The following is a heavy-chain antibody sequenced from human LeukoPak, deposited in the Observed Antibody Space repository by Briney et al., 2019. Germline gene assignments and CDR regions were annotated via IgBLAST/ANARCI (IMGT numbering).Heavy chain of an antibody. V-gene: IGHV3-33*01. D-gene: IGHD3-10*01. Sequence: GRSLRLSCAASGFTFSSYGMHWVRQAPGKGLEWVAVIWYDGSNKYYADSVKGRFTISRDNSKNTLYLQMNSLRAEDTAVYYCASEGDYYGSVPDYWGQGTLVTVSS. CDR2: IWYDGSNK. CDR1: GFTFSSYG. CDR3: ASEGDYYGSVPDY. J-gene: IGHJ4*02.